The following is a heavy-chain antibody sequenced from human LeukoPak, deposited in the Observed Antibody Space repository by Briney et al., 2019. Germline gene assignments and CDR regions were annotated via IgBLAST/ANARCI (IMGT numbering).Heavy chain of an antibody. V-gene: IGHV3-30*02. CDR1: GFPFGTYG. J-gene: IGHJ4*02. CDR2: IEYERGHNQ. CDR3: AKDKEYASGSFPIEY. D-gene: IGHD3-10*01. Sequence: PGGPLRLSCVASGFPFGTYGMHWVRQAPGKGLEWVAFIEYERGHNQYYADSVKGRFSISRDNSKNILYLQMNSLRAEDTAFYYCAKDKEYASGSFPIEYWGQGTLVTVSS.